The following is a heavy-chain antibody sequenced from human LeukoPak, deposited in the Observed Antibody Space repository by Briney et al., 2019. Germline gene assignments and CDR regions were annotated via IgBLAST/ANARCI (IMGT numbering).Heavy chain of an antibody. CDR3: ARGRQYWNDDY. D-gene: IGHD1-1*01. Sequence: PSETLPLTCTVSGGSISSGDYYWSWIRQPPGKGLEWIGYIYYSGSTYYNPSLKSRVTISVDTSKNQFPLKLSSVTAADTAVYYCARGRQYWNDDYWGQGTLVTVSS. CDR2: IYYSGST. CDR1: GGSISSGDYY. V-gene: IGHV4-30-4*01. J-gene: IGHJ4*02.